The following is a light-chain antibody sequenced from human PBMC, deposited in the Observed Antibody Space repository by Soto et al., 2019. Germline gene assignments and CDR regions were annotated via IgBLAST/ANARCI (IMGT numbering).Light chain of an antibody. J-gene: IGLJ1*01. CDR1: SRDIGGYNY. V-gene: IGLV2-8*01. CDR2: EVS. CDR3: SSYAGSNNFYV. Sequence: SSPTQPPPPSGSPGQSVTLSLPRNSRDIGGYNYVSWYQQHPGKAPKLMIYEVSKRPSGVPDRFSGSKSGNTASLTVSGLQAEDEADYYCSSYAGSNNFYVFGTGTKVTVL.